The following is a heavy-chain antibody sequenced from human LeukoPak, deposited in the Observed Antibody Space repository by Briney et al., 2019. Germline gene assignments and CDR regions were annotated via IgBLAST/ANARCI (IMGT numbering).Heavy chain of an antibody. CDR2: INPSGGST. CDR1: GYTFTSYY. Sequence: AASVKVSYKASGYTFTSYYMHWVRQAPGQGLEWMGIINPSGGSTSYAQKFQGRVTMTRDTSTSTVYMELSSLRSEDTAVYYCARTQRPFYYYDSSGYWGQGTLVTVSS. V-gene: IGHV1-46*01. D-gene: IGHD3-22*01. J-gene: IGHJ4*02. CDR3: ARTQRPFYYYDSSGY.